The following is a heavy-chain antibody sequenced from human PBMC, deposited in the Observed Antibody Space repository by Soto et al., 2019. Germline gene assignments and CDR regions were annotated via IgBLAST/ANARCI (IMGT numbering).Heavy chain of an antibody. CDR2: ISYDGSNK. Sequence: GGSLRLSCAASGFTFSSYGMHWVRQAPGKGLEWVAVISYDGSNKYYADSVKGRFTISRDNSKNTLYLQMNSLRAEDTAVYYCAKGGKELLHHFDYWGQGTLVTV. CDR3: AKGGKELLHHFDY. V-gene: IGHV3-30*18. D-gene: IGHD1-26*01. CDR1: GFTFSSYG. J-gene: IGHJ4*02.